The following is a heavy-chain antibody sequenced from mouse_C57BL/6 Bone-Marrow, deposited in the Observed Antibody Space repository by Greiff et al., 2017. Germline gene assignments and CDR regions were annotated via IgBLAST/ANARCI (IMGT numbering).Heavy chain of an antibody. V-gene: IGHV7-1*01. J-gene: IGHJ2*01. CDR3: ARDYDGYYGY. CDR2: SRNKANDYTT. D-gene: IGHD2-3*01. CDR1: GFTFSDFY. Sequence: EVHLVESGGGLVQSGRSLRLSCATSGFTFSDFYMEWVRQAPGKGLEWIAASRNKANDYTTEYSASVKGRFIVPRDTSQSILYLQMNALRAEDTAIYYCARDYDGYYGYWGQGTTLTVSS.